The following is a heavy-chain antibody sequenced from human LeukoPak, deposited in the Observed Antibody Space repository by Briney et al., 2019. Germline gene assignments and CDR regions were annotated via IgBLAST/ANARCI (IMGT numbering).Heavy chain of an antibody. CDR3: ARDPTY. J-gene: IGHJ4*02. CDR2: IKSRTDGGTT. V-gene: IGHV3-15*01. CDR1: GFTISNAW. Sequence: GGSLRLSCAASGFTISNAWMSWVRQAPGKGLEWVGRIKSRTDGGTTDFAAPVKDRFTISRDDSENTLFLQMSTLKSEDTAVYYCARDPTYWGQGILVTVSS.